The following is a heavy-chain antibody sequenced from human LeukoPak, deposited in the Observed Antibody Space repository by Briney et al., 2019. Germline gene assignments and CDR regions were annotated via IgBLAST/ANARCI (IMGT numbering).Heavy chain of an antibody. CDR3: ARSPCSSTSCSPALLV. CDR2: IYYSGST. D-gene: IGHD2-2*01. V-gene: IGHV4-59*11. Sequence: SETLSLTCTVSGGSISSHYWSWIRQPPGKGLEWIGYIYYSGSTNYNPSLKSRVTISVDTSKNQFSLKLSSVTAADTAVYYCARSPCSSTSCSPALLVWGKGTPVTVSS. CDR1: GGSISSHY. J-gene: IGHJ6*04.